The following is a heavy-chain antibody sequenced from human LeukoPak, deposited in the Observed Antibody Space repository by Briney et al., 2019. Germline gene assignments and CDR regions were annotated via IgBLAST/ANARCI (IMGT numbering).Heavy chain of an antibody. D-gene: IGHD6-19*01. CDR3: ARDKSYSAVAGTSPLY. Sequence: GGSLRLSCAVSGFTFSGFWMSWARQAPGKGLEWVASINSDGSEGYYADVVKGRFTVSRDNAKTSLYLQMDSLRADDTAIYYCARDKSYSAVAGTSPLYWGQGILVAVSS. CDR1: GFTFSGFW. CDR2: INSDGSEG. V-gene: IGHV3-7*01. J-gene: IGHJ1*01.